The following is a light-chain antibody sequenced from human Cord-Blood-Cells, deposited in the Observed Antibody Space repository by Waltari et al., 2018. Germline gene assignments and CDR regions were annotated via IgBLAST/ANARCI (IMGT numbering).Light chain of an antibody. Sequence: EIGMTQSPATLSVSPGERATLPCRASQSVSSNLAWYQQKPGQAPRLLIYGPSTRGTGNPASFSGSGSGTECTLTISSLQSEDFAVYYCQQYKNWPPTFGQGTKVGIK. V-gene: IGKV3-15*01. J-gene: IGKJ1*01. CDR2: GPS. CDR1: QSVSSN. CDR3: QQYKNWPPT.